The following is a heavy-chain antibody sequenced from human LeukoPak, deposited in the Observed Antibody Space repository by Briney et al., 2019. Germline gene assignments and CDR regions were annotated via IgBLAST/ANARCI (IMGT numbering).Heavy chain of an antibody. Sequence: ASVKVSCKASGYTFNKYGITWVRQAPGQGLEWMGWIGTYNDNIYYAQKFQGRVSMTTDTSTATADMELRSLTSDDSAVYFCARERETGRYSSGLVRDYFDYWGQGTLVTVSS. J-gene: IGHJ4*02. CDR3: ARERETGRYSSGLVRDYFDY. CDR1: GYTFNKYG. CDR2: IGTYNDNI. V-gene: IGHV1-18*01. D-gene: IGHD6-19*01.